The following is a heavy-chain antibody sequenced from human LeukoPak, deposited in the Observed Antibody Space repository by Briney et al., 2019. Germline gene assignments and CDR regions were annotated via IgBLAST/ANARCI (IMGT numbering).Heavy chain of an antibody. V-gene: IGHV3-30*18. CDR2: ISYDGSNK. Sequence: GGSPRLSCAASGFTFSSYGMHWVRQAPGKGLEWVAVISYDGSNKYYADSVKGRFTISRDNSKNTLYLQMNSLRAEDTAVYYCAKAQYYYDSSAPCDYWGQGTLVTVSS. D-gene: IGHD3-22*01. CDR1: GFTFSSYG. CDR3: AKAQYYYDSSAPCDY. J-gene: IGHJ4*02.